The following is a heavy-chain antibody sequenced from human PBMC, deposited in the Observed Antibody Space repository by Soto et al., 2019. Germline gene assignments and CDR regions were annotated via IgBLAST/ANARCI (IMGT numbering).Heavy chain of an antibody. CDR2: ISNVGVIT. CDR1: GFIVSNYA. CDR3: AKDWMGLGYFFEY. J-gene: IGHJ4*02. D-gene: IGHD6-19*01. Sequence: XGSLRLSCAASGFIVSNYAMNWVRQHPLKGLEWVASISNVGVITYYADSVKGRFTVSRDNSNNTLYLQMSSLRVEDTAIYYCAKDWMGLGYFFEYWGQGAPVTAPQ. V-gene: IGHV3-23*01.